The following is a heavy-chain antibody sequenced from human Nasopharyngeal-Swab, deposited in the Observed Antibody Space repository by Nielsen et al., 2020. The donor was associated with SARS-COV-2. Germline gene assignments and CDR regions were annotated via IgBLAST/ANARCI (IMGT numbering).Heavy chain of an antibody. J-gene: IGHJ3*02. CDR2: IYYSGNT. CDR1: GGSISSGDYY. D-gene: IGHD3-3*01. V-gene: IGHV4-30-4*01. Sequence: SETLSLTCTVSGGSISSGDYYWSWIRQPPGKGLEWIGYIYYSGNTYYNPSLKSRVTISVDTSKNQFSLKLSSVTAADTAVYYCARRDIRITIFGVVHDAFDIWGQGTMVTVSS. CDR3: ARRDIRITIFGVVHDAFDI.